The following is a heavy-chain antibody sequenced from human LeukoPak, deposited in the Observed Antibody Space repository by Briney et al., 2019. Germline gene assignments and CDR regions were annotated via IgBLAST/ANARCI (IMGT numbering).Heavy chain of an antibody. CDR1: GFTFSTYG. CDR2: ISGSGAST. J-gene: IGHJ4*02. D-gene: IGHD1-26*01. CDR3: AKDVGKWESLHFFDY. V-gene: IGHV3-23*01. Sequence: GGSLRLSCAASGFTFSTYGMHWVRQAPGKGLEWISGISGSGASTYYADSVKGRFTVSRDDSRNTLYLQMNSLRGDDTAVYYCAKDVGKWESLHFFDYWGQGTLVTVSS.